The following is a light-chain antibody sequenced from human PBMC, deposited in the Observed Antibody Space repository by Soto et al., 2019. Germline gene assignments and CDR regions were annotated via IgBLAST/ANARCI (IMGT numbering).Light chain of an antibody. Sequence: EIVLTQSPGTLSLSPGERATLSCRASQSVSSSYLAGYQQKPGQAPGLLIYGASSRATGIPDRFSGSGSGTDFTLTISRLEPEDFAVYYCQQYGSSPPWTFGQGTKVDIK. J-gene: IGKJ1*01. V-gene: IGKV3-20*01. CDR2: GAS. CDR1: QSVSSSY. CDR3: QQYGSSPPWT.